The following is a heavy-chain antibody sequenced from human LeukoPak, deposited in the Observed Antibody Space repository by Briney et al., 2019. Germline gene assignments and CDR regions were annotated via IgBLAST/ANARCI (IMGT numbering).Heavy chain of an antibody. CDR1: GFTFSDYY. CDR3: ARARRDSGSYFDY. V-gene: IGHV3-11*01. Sequence: PGGSLRLSCAASGFTFSDYYMSWIRQAPGKGLEWVSYISSSGSTIYYADSVKGRFTISRDTAKNSLYLQMNSLRAEDTAVYYCARARRDSGSYFDYWGQGTLVTVSS. CDR2: ISSSGSTI. D-gene: IGHD1-26*01. J-gene: IGHJ4*02.